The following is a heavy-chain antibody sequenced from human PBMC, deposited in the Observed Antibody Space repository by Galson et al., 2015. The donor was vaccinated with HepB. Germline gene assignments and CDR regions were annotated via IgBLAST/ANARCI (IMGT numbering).Heavy chain of an antibody. Sequence: SETLSLTCVVYGKSFSGYYWSWIRQSPGKELEWIGEINHSGSTNHNPSLKSRVTISVDTSKNQFSLKLSSVTAADTAVYYCARASLSRYYYYYMDVWGKGTTVTVSS. V-gene: IGHV4-34*01. D-gene: IGHD3-10*01. CDR2: INHSGST. CDR1: GKSFSGYY. J-gene: IGHJ6*03. CDR3: ARASLSRYYYYYMDV.